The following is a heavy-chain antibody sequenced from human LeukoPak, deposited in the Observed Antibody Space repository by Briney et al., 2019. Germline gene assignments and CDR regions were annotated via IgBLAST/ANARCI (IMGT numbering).Heavy chain of an antibody. Sequence: GGSLRLSCAASGFTFSSYAMSWVRQAPGKGLEWVSAISGSGGSTYYADSVKGRFTISRDNSKNTLYLQMNSLRAEDTAVYCCAREEGQNYYGSGSYYIWGQGTLVTVSS. D-gene: IGHD3-10*01. CDR3: AREEGQNYYGSGSYYI. V-gene: IGHV3-23*01. CDR1: GFTFSSYA. J-gene: IGHJ4*02. CDR2: ISGSGGST.